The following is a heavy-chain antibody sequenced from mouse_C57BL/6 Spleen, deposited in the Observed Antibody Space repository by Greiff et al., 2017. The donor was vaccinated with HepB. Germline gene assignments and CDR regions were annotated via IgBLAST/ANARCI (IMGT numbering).Heavy chain of an antibody. Sequence: QVQLQQPGAELVKPGASVKMSCKASGYTFTSYWITWVKQRPGQGLEWIGDIYPGSGSTNYNEKFKSKATLTVDTSSSTAYMQLSSLTSEDSVVYYCARRPGSSPYYAMDYWGQGTSVTVSS. D-gene: IGHD1-1*01. J-gene: IGHJ4*01. CDR2: IYPGSGST. CDR1: GYTFTSYW. CDR3: ARRPGSSPYYAMDY. V-gene: IGHV1-55*01.